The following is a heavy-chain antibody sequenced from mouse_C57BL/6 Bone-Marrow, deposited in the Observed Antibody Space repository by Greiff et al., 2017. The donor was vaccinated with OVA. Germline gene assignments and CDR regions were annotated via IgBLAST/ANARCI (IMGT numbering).Heavy chain of an antibody. V-gene: IGHV1-54*01. CDR2: INPGSGGT. CDR3: AIITTVVADY. Sequence: QVQLQQSGAELVRPGTSVKVSCKASGYAFTNYLIEWVKQRPGQGLEWIGVINPGSGGTNYNEKFKGKATLTADKSSSTAYMQLSNLTSEDSAVYFCAIITTVVADYWGQGTTLTVSS. CDR1: GYAFTNYL. J-gene: IGHJ2*01. D-gene: IGHD1-1*01.